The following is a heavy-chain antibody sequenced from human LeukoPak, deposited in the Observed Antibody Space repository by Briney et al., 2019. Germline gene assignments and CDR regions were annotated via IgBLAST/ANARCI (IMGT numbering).Heavy chain of an antibody. CDR2: IYYSGST. CDR1: GGSISSSSYY. V-gene: IGHV4-39*07. Sequence: SETLSLTCTVSGGSISSSSYYWGWIRQPPGQGLEWIGSIYYSGSTYYNPSLNSRVTISVDTSKNQFSLNLSSVTAADTAIYYCARVLWFGERQYYMDVWGKGTTVTISS. D-gene: IGHD3-10*01. J-gene: IGHJ6*03. CDR3: ARVLWFGERQYYMDV.